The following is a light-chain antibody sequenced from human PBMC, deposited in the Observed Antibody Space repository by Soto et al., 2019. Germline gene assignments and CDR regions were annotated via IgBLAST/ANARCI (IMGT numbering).Light chain of an antibody. CDR1: QSVSSW. J-gene: IGKJ1*01. CDR2: KAS. CDR3: QQYDTYST. V-gene: IGKV1-5*03. Sequence: DIQMTQSPSTLSASVGDRVTITCRASQSVSSWLAWYQQKPGKAPKLLIYKASSLESGVPSRFSGSGSGTEVTLTISGLQPDDFATYYCQQYDTYSTFGQGTKVEVK.